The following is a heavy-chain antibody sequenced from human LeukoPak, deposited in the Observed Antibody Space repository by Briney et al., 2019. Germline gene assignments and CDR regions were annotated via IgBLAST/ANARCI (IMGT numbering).Heavy chain of an antibody. CDR2: IYHSGST. CDR3: ARVRQYSSSFYFGY. CDR1: GYSISSGYY. D-gene: IGHD6-6*01. V-gene: IGHV4-38-2*02. J-gene: IGHJ4*02. Sequence: PSETLSLTCTVSGYSISSGYYWGWIRQPPGKGLEWTGSIYHSGSTYYNPSLKSRVTISVDTSKNQFSLKLSTVTAADTAVYYCARVRQYSSSFYFGYWGQGTLVTVSS.